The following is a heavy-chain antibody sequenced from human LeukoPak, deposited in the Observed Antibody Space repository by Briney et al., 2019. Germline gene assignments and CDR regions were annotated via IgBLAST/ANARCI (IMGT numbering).Heavy chain of an antibody. D-gene: IGHD5-18*01. J-gene: IGHJ6*03. Sequence: SETPSLTCTVSGGSISSYYWNWIRQPPGKGLEWIGSISYSGSTKYNPSLESRVTISVDTSKNQISLKLSSVTAADTTVYYCARAPERWYSYGSYTYYYMDVWGKGTTVTVSS. V-gene: IGHV4-59*01. CDR2: ISYSGST. CDR1: GGSISSYY. CDR3: ARAPERWYSYGSYTYYYMDV.